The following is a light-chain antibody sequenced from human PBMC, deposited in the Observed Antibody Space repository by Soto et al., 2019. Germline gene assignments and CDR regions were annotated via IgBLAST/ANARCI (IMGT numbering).Light chain of an antibody. CDR2: DAS. Sequence: DIQMTQSPSSLSASVGDRVTITCQASQDISNHLNWYQQKPGKAPELLIYDASKLEIGVPSRFSGSGSGTDFSFTISGLQTEDIATYYCQQYDNLLLTFGGGTKVEIK. V-gene: IGKV1-33*01. CDR1: QDISNH. CDR3: QQYDNLLLT. J-gene: IGKJ4*01.